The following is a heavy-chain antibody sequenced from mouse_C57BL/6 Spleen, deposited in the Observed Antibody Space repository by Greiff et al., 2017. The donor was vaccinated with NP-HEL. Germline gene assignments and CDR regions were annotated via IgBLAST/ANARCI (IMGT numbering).Heavy chain of an antibody. CDR1: GYTFTSYW. CDR2: IYPGSGST. J-gene: IGHJ4*01. D-gene: IGHD3-2*02. V-gene: IGHV1-55*01. Sequence: QVQLQQPGAELVKPGASVKMSCKASGYTFTSYWITWVKQRPGQGLEWIGDIYPGSGSTNYNEKFKSKATLTVDTSSSTAYMQLSSLTSEDSAVYYCARRTAQGRGAMDYWGQGTSVTVSS. CDR3: ARRTAQGRGAMDY.